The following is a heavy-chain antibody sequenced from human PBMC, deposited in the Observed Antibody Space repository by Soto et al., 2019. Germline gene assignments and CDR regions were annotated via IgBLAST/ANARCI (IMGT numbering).Heavy chain of an antibody. CDR2: IFHDGNT. CDR3: ARARLYDAFDV. J-gene: IGHJ3*01. CDR1: GFFISSGNY. V-gene: IGHV4-38-2*01. D-gene: IGHD2-15*01. Sequence: SETLSLTCAVSGFFISSGNYWGWIRTPPGKGLEWIGSIFHDGNTYYNPSLKSRVTISVDMSKNQFSLKLNSVTAADTAVYYCARARLYDAFDVWGQGTVVTVSS.